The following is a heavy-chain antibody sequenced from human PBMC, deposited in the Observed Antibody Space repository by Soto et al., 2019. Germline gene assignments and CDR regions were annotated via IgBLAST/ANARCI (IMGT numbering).Heavy chain of an antibody. CDR2: ISGSGGST. CDR1: GVTFSSYA. D-gene: IGHD2-15*01. CDR3: AKDVVVVAATLFGSDY. J-gene: IGHJ4*02. Sequence: PGWSLKISCAASGVTFSSYAMSWVRQAPGKGLEWVSAISGSGGSTYYADSVKGRFTISRDNSKNTLYLQMNSLRAEDTAVYYCAKDVVVVAATLFGSDYWGQGTLVTVSS. V-gene: IGHV3-23*01.